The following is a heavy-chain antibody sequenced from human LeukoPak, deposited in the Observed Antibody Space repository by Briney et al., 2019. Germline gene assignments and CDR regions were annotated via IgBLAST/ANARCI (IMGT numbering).Heavy chain of an antibody. CDR2: ISGSASST. Sequence: GGSLRLSCAASGFTFSDYALSWVRQAPGKGLEWVSAISGSASSTYYGDSVKGRFTISRDNAKNSLYLQMNSLRAEDTAVYYCAKGAHRDGSNLGDAFDIWGQGTMVTVSS. D-gene: IGHD5-24*01. CDR3: AKGAHRDGSNLGDAFDI. J-gene: IGHJ3*02. CDR1: GFTFSDYA. V-gene: IGHV3-23*01.